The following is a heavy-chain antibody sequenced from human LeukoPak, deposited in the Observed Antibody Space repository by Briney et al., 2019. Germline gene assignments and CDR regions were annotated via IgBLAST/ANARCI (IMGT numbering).Heavy chain of an antibody. CDR1: GYTFTSYY. D-gene: IGHD4-17*01. Sequence: ASVKVSCKASGYTFTSYYMHWVRQAPGQGLEWMGWINPNSGGTNYAQKFQGRVTMTRDTSISTAYMELSRLRSDDTAVYYCAREPVTRFYYYYYMDVWGKGTTVTISS. CDR3: AREPVTRFYYYYYMDV. CDR2: INPNSGGT. V-gene: IGHV1-2*02. J-gene: IGHJ6*03.